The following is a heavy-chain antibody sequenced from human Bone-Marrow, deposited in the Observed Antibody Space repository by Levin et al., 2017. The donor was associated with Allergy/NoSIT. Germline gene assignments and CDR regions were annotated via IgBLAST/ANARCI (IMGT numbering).Heavy chain of an antibody. CDR1: GFTFSSYG. J-gene: IGHJ6*02. D-gene: IGHD6-6*01. CDR2: IWYDGSNK. CDR3: ARELEYSSSSFRMSGSWATPDTYYYGMDV. V-gene: IGHV3-33*01. Sequence: GGSLRLSCAASGFTFSSYGMHWVRQAPGKGLEWVAVIWYDGSNKYYADSVKGRFTISRDNSKNTLYLQMNSLRAEDTAVYYCARELEYSSSSFRMSGSWATPDTYYYGMDVWGQGTTVTVSS.